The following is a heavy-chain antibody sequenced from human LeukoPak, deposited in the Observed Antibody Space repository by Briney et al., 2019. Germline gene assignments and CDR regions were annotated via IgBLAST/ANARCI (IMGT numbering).Heavy chain of an antibody. CDR3: ARNTIAAAGTGVFAFDI. D-gene: IGHD6-13*01. CDR1: GGTFSSYA. Sequence: ASVTVSCKASGGTFSSYAISWVRQAPGQGLEWMGRIIPILGIANYAQKFQGRVTITADKSTSTTYMELSSLRSEDTAVYYYARNTIAAAGTGVFAFDIWGQGTMVTVSS. V-gene: IGHV1-69*04. CDR2: IIPILGIA. J-gene: IGHJ3*02.